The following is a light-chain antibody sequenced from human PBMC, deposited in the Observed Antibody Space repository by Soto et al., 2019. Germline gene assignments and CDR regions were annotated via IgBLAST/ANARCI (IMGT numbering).Light chain of an antibody. V-gene: IGLV2-8*01. CDR2: EVN. Sequence: QSVLTQPPSASGSPGQSVTISCTGTSSDVGGYNYVSWYQQYPGKVPKLMVYEVNNRPSGVPDRFSGSKSGKTASLTVSGLQAEDEADYYCTSYAGGNNVFGTGTKLTVL. CDR1: SSDVGGYNY. J-gene: IGLJ1*01. CDR3: TSYAGGNNV.